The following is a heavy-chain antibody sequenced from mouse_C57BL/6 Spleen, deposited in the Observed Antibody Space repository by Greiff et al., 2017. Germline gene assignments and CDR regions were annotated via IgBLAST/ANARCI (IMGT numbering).Heavy chain of an antibody. CDR1: GYAFSSSW. J-gene: IGHJ2*01. CDR2: IYPGDGDT. CDR3: ARSGISDGYYFDY. V-gene: IGHV1-82*01. Sequence: VQLVESGPELVKPGASVKISCKASGYAFSSSWMNWVKQRPGKGLEWIGRIYPGDGDTNYNGKFKGKATLTADKSSSTAYMQLSSLTSEDSAVYFCARSGISDGYYFDYWGQGTTLTVSS. D-gene: IGHD2-3*01.